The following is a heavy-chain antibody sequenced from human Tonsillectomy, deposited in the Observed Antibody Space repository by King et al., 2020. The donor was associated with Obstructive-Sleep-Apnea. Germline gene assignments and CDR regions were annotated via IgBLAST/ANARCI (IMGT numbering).Heavy chain of an antibody. CDR1: GGSISSYY. V-gene: IGHV4-59*08. CDR3: ARNTYYDSSGYRIWYFDL. J-gene: IGHJ2*01. CDR2: VYYTGST. D-gene: IGHD3-22*01. Sequence: VQLQESGPGLVKPSETLSLTCTVSGGSISSYYWSWIRQPPGKGLEWIGYVYYTGSTDYNPSLTSRVTVSVDTSKNQFSLKLTSVTAADTAVYYCARNTYYDSSGYRIWYFDLWGRGTLVTVSS.